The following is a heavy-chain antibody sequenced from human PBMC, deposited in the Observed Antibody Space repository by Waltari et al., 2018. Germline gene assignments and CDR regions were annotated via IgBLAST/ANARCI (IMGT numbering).Heavy chain of an antibody. D-gene: IGHD1-26*01. V-gene: IGHV3-15*02. CDR3: ATGHYGSFGDAFDI. CDR1: GFTFSNAW. Sequence: EVQLVESGGALVKPGGSLRLSCAASGFTFSNAWMSWVRQAPGKGLEWVARVKSKVDGGTIDYGAPVKSRYTISRDDSKNTLYLKMNSLKTEDTAVYYCATGHYGSFGDAFDIWGQGTMVTVSS. J-gene: IGHJ3*02. CDR2: VKSKVDGGTI.